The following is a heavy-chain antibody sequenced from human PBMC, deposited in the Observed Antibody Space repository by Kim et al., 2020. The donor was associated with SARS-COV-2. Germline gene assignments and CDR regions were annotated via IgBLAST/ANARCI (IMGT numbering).Heavy chain of an antibody. V-gene: IGHV4-39*01. CDR1: GGSISSSSYY. D-gene: IGHD4-17*01. CDR2: IYYSGST. J-gene: IGHJ4*02. Sequence: SETLSLTCTVSGGSISSSSYYWGWIRQPPGKGLEWIGSIYYSGSTYYNPSLKSRVTISVDTSKNQFSLKLSSVTAADTAVYYCASSRALTPYGDFDYWGQGTLVTVSS. CDR3: ASSRALTPYGDFDY.